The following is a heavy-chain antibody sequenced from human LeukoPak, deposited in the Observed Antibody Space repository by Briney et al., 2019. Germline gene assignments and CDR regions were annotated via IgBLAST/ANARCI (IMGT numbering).Heavy chain of an antibody. V-gene: IGHV3-9*01. CDR1: GFTFDDYA. J-gene: IGHJ4*02. D-gene: IGHD1-1*01. Sequence: PGGSLRLSCAASGFTFDDYAMHWVRHAPGKGLEWVSGISWNSGSIGYADSVKGRFTISRDNAKNSLYLQMNSLRAEDTALYYCAKDVSGTTIYYFDYWGQGTLVTVSS. CDR3: AKDVSGTTIYYFDY. CDR2: ISWNSGSI.